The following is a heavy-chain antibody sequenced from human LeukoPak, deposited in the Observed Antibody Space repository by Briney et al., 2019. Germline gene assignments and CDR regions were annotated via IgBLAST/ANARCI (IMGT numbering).Heavy chain of an antibody. CDR2: ISSSGSTI. D-gene: IGHD3-22*01. CDR1: GFTFSDYY. Sequence: GGSLRLSCAASGFTFSDYYMSWIRQAPGKGLEWVSYISSSGSTIYYADSVKGRFTISRDNAKNSLYLQMNSLRAEDTAVYYCARDLTYYYDSSGYYYYYYYYMDVWGKGTTVTVSS. J-gene: IGHJ6*03. CDR3: ARDLTYYYDSSGYYYYYYYYMDV. V-gene: IGHV3-11*04.